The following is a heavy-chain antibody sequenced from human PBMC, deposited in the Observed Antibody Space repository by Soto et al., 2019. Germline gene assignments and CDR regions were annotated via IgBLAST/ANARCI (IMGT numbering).Heavy chain of an antibody. CDR3: ARDSAASFDY. Sequence: EVHLVESGGGVVQPGESLRLSCAASGLTVSSSQMSWVRQAPGKGLEWVSVIFSGGSEYYADSVKGRFTISRDTSKNTLYLQMNILRVEDTAVYYCARDSAASFDYWGQGTLVTVSS. CDR1: GLTVSSSQ. D-gene: IGHD2-15*01. CDR2: IFSGGSE. V-gene: IGHV3-66*01. J-gene: IGHJ4*02.